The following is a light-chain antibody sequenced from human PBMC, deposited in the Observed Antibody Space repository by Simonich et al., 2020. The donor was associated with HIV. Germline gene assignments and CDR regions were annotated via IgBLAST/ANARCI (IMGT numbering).Light chain of an antibody. V-gene: IGKV4-1*01. CDR3: QQYYSTPYT. CDR1: QSVLYSSNNKNY. Sequence: DIVMTQSPDSLAVSLGERATINCKSSQSVLYSSNNKNYLAWYTPKPGQPPKLLIYWASAREFVVPDRFSGSGSGTDFTLTISSLQTEDVALYYCQQYYSTPYTFGQGTKVEIK. J-gene: IGKJ2*01. CDR2: WAS.